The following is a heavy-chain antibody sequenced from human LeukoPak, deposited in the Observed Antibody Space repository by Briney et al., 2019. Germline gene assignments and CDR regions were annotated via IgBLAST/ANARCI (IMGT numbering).Heavy chain of an antibody. CDR2: INPNSGGT. CDR3: AREGYSSGGSCYPNWFDP. D-gene: IGHD2-15*01. CDR1: GYTFTGYY. Sequence: ASVKVSCKASGYTFTGYYMHWVRQAPGQGLELMGWINPNSGGTNYAQKFQGRVTMTRDTSISTAYMELSRLRSDDTAVYYCAREGYSSGGSCYPNWFDPWGQGTLVTVSS. V-gene: IGHV1-2*02. J-gene: IGHJ5*02.